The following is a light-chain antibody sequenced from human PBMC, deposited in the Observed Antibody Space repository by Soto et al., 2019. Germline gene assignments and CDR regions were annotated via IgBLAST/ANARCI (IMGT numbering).Light chain of an antibody. Sequence: EIVMTQSPATLSVSPGERATLSCRASQSVSSNFAWYQQKPGQAPRLLIYGASTRATGIPARFSGSGSGTEFTLTISSLQSEDFEVYYCKQYNNWPYTFGQGTKLEIK. J-gene: IGKJ2*01. CDR1: QSVSSN. V-gene: IGKV3-15*01. CDR3: KQYNNWPYT. CDR2: GAS.